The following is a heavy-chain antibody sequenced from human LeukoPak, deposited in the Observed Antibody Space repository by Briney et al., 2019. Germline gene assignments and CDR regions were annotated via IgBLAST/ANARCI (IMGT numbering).Heavy chain of an antibody. CDR2: ISGSGGST. V-gene: IGHV3-23*01. CDR1: GFTFSSYG. Sequence: GGSLRLSCAASGFTFSSYGMHWVRQAPGKGLEWVSAISGSGGSTYYADSVKGRFTISRDNSKNTRYLQMNSLRAEDTAVYYCAKDRGYSYGKGRLDYWGQGTLVTVSS. D-gene: IGHD5-18*01. CDR3: AKDRGYSYGKGRLDY. J-gene: IGHJ4*02.